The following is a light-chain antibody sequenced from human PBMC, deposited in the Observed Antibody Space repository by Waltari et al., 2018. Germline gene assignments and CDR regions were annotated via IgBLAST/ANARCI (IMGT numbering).Light chain of an antibody. J-gene: IGLJ3*02. V-gene: IGLV3-19*01. CDR3: SSRNGRANVVV. Sequence: SSELTQDPAVSVALGQTIRFTCQGDSLRTSYASWYQVKPGQAPVLVIYGKDKRPSGIPDRISGYSSGTTSSLTITGAQAEDEADYYCSSRNGRANVVVFAGGTKVTVL. CDR2: GKD. CDR1: SLRTSY.